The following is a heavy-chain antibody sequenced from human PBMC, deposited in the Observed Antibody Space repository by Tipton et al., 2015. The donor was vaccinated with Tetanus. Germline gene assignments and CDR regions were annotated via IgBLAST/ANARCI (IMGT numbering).Heavy chain of an antibody. V-gene: IGHV3-53*01. CDR2: IYSGGTT. Sequence: SLRLSCAASGFTFSSNFMTWVRQAPGEGLEWVSIIYSGGTTYYADSVKGRFTISRDNSRNTLYLQMSSLRAEDTAVYYCAKTISNDYVAAWGQGTLVTVSS. J-gene: IGHJ4*02. CDR1: GFTFSSNF. CDR3: AKTISNDYVAA. D-gene: IGHD4-17*01.